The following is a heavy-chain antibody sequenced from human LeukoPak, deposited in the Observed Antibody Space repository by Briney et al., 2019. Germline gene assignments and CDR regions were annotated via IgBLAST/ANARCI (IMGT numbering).Heavy chain of an antibody. Sequence: PGGSLRLSCAASRFTFSTYAMSWIRQAPGKGLEWVSAISDSGGSTYYADSVRGRFTVSRDNSKNTLYLQMNSLRAEDTAVYYCARAGSIVGATGGEEVDYWGQGTLVTVSS. CDR2: ISDSGGST. CDR3: ARAGSIVGATGGEEVDY. J-gene: IGHJ4*02. CDR1: RFTFSTYA. V-gene: IGHV3-23*01. D-gene: IGHD1-26*01.